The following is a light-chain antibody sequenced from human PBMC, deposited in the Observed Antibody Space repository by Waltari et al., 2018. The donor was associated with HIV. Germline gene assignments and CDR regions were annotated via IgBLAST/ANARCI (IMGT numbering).Light chain of an antibody. CDR3: HSRDSSGYHVV. CDR1: SLRSYY. Sequence: SSELTQDPSVSVALCQTVRITCQGDSLRSYYASWYQQKSGQAPVVVFFGRNNRPSGIPGRFSGSSSGNTASLTITGAQAEDEADYYCHSRDSSGYHVVFGGGTKVTVL. V-gene: IGLV3-19*01. J-gene: IGLJ2*01. CDR2: GRN.